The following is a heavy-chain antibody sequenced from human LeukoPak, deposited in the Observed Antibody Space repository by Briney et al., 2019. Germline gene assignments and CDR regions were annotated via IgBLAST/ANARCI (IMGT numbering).Heavy chain of an antibody. Sequence: SETLSLTCAVPGGSISSDTWWTWVRQPPGKGLGWIGEIYHRGATNYNPSLKSRVTISLDKSKNQFSLKLSSVTAADTAVYYCATRNYYDSTGYYNYWGQGTLVTVSS. D-gene: IGHD3-22*01. J-gene: IGHJ4*02. V-gene: IGHV4-4*02. CDR3: ATRNYYDSTGYYNY. CDR2: IYHRGAT. CDR1: GGSISSDTW.